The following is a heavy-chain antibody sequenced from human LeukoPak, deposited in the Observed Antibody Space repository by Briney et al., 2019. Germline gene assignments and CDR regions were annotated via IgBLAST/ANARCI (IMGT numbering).Heavy chain of an antibody. CDR2: MNPNSGHT. J-gene: IGHJ3*02. Sequence: ASVKVSCKASGYTFTTYDINWVRQATGQGLEWMGWMNPNSGHTGYAQKFQGRVTMTRNTSISTAYMELSSLRSEDTAVYYCATHSSSDPNDAFDIWGQGTMVTVSS. D-gene: IGHD6-6*01. CDR1: GYTFTTYD. CDR3: ATHSSSDPNDAFDI. V-gene: IGHV1-8*01.